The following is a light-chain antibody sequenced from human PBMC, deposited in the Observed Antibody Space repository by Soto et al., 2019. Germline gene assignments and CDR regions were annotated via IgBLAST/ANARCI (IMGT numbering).Light chain of an antibody. J-gene: IGKJ1*01. CDR2: DAS. V-gene: IGKV1-33*01. Sequence: DIQMTQSPSSLSASVGDRVTITCQASQDISSYLNWYQQKPGKTPKLLIYDASNLETGVPSRFSGSGSGTDFTFTISSLPPEDIATYYCQQYDNLPWTFGQGTKVEIK. CDR3: QQYDNLPWT. CDR1: QDISSY.